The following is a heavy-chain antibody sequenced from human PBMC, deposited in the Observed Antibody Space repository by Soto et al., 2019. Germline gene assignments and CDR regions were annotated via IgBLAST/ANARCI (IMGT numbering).Heavy chain of an antibody. J-gene: IGHJ4*02. Sequence: GGSLRLSCAASGFTFSNSDMNWVRQAPGKGLEWVSGVSWNGSRTHYADSVKGRFIISRDNSRNFLYQQMNSLRAEDTAVYYCAKDPLEIQLWPKYYFDYWGQGTLVTVSS. CDR2: VSWNGSRT. CDR1: GFTFSNSD. CDR3: AKDPLEIQLWPKYYFDY. D-gene: IGHD5-18*01. V-gene: IGHV3-35*01.